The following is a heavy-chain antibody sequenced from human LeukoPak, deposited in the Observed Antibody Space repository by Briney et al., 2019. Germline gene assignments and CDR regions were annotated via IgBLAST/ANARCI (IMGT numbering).Heavy chain of an antibody. Sequence: SETLSLTCTVSGGSISSGDYYWSWIRQPPGKGLEWLGYIYYSGSTYYNPSLKSRVTISVDTSKNQFSLKLSSVTAADTAVYYCASSYYDYVWGSYRIDYWGQGTLVTVSS. CDR1: GGSISSGDYY. D-gene: IGHD3-16*02. CDR2: IYYSGST. V-gene: IGHV4-30-4*01. CDR3: ASSYYDYVWGSYRIDY. J-gene: IGHJ4*02.